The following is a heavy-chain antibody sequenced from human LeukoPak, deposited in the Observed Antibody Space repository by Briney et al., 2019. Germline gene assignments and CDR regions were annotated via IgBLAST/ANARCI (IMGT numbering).Heavy chain of an antibody. J-gene: IGHJ5*02. CDR1: GFTFSSYS. D-gene: IGHD1-1*01. V-gene: IGHV3-21*01. Sequence: GGSLRLSCATSGFTFSSYSMNWVRQAPGKGLEWVSSISSSSSYIYYADSVKGRFTISRDNSKNTLYLQMNSLRAEDTAVYYCARGTKGNWFDPWGQGTLVTVSS. CDR3: ARGTKGNWFDP. CDR2: ISSSSSYI.